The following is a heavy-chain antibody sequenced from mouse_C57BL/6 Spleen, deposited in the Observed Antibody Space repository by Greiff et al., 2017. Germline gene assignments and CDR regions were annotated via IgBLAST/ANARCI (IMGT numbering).Heavy chain of an antibody. D-gene: IGHD2-5*01. V-gene: IGHV1-59*01. CDR1: GYTFTSYW. J-gene: IGHJ4*01. CDR2: IDPSDSYT. CDR3: ARLDSNYGGYAMDD. Sequence: QVQLQQPGAELVRPGTSVKLSCKASGYTFTSYWMHWVKQRPGQGLEWIGVIDPSDSYTNYNQKFKGKATLTVDTSSSTAYMQLSSLTSEDSAVXYCARLDSNYGGYAMDDWGQGTSVTVSS.